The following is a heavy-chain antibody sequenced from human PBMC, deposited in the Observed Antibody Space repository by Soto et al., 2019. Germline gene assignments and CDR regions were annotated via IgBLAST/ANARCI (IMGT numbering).Heavy chain of an antibody. Sequence: EVQLVESGGGLVQPGGSLRLSCAASGFTFNSYSMTWVRQAPGKGLEWLSFISSTSGTIYYADSVKGRFTISRDNVKNSLYLQMNSLRDEDTAVYYCARLSVRYCSGGSCSQLDYWGQGTLVTVSS. CDR3: ARLSVRYCSGGSCSQLDY. V-gene: IGHV3-48*02. CDR2: ISSTSGTI. CDR1: GFTFNSYS. D-gene: IGHD2-15*01. J-gene: IGHJ4*02.